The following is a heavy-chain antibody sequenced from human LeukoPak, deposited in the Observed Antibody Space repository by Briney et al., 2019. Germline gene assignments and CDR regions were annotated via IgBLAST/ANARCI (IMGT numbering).Heavy chain of an antibody. Sequence: KRGESLKISCQLSGYTFGTYWIGWVRQMPGKGLEWMGIIHLRDSLTHYSPSWQGQVIISDDKSISTAYLQWNSLTASDSGIYYCASARDGNFYWDYWAQGTLVTVAS. CDR3: ASARDGNFYWDY. J-gene: IGHJ4*02. CDR1: GYTFGTYW. CDR2: IHLRDSLT. V-gene: IGHV5-51*01. D-gene: IGHD3-9*01.